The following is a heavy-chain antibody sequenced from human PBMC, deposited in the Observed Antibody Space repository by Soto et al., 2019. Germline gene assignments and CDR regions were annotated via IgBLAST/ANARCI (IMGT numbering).Heavy chain of an antibody. Sequence: ASVKVSCKASGYTFTSYYMHWVRQAPGQGLEWMGIINPSGGSTSYAQKFQGRVTMTGDTSTSTVYMELSSLRTENTAVYYCARFTRRITIFGVVAPFNGFGPWGQGTLVTVSS. D-gene: IGHD3-3*01. CDR2: INPSGGST. CDR3: ARFTRRITIFGVVAPFNGFGP. J-gene: IGHJ5*02. V-gene: IGHV1-46*01. CDR1: GYTFTSYY.